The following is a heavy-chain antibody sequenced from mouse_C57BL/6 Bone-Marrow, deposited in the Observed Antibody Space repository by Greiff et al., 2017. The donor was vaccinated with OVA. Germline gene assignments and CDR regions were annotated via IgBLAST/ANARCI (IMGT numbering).Heavy chain of an antibody. V-gene: IGHV14-3*01. CDR1: GFNIKNTY. Sequence: VQLQQSVAELVRPGASVKLSCTASGFNIKNTYMHWVKQRPEQGLEWIGRIDPANDNTKYAPKFQGKATMTADTSSNTAYLQLSSLSSEDTAVYCGARGNVSSSFYAMDYWGQGTSVTVSS. CDR3: ARGNVSSSFYAMDY. J-gene: IGHJ4*01. D-gene: IGHD1-1*01. CDR2: IDPANDNT.